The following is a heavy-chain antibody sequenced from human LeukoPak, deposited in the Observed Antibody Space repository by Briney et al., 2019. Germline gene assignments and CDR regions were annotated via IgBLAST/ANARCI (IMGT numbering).Heavy chain of an antibody. CDR1: GFTFSSYW. Sequence: PGGSLRLSCAASGFTFSSYWMSWVRQAPGKGLEWVANIKQDESEKYYVGSVKGRFTISRDNAKNSLYLQMNSLRAEDTAVYYCARDKIEGPTKLDYWGQGILVTVSS. J-gene: IGHJ4*02. CDR3: ARDKIEGPTKLDY. V-gene: IGHV3-7*01. D-gene: IGHD1-1*01. CDR2: IKQDESEK.